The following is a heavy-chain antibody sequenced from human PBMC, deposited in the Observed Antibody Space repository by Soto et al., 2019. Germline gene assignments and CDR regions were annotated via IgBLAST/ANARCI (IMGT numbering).Heavy chain of an antibody. V-gene: IGHV1-2*06. J-gene: IGHJ4*02. D-gene: IGHD5-18*01. CDR2: MNLDTGGT. Sequence: QVQLVQSGAEVKKPGASVRVSCETSGYRFTAYYIHWVRQALGQGLEWMGRMNLDTGGTTYAQKFQGRVTMTRDTSISTAYMELSSLKSDDTAMYYCARDGNFAFLGYSFAFDFWGQGTLVTVSS. CDR3: ARDGNFAFLGYSFAFDF. CDR1: GYRFTAYY.